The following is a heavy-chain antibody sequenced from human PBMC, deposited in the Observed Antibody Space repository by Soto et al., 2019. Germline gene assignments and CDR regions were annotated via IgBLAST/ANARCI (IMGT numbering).Heavy chain of an antibody. J-gene: IGHJ6*02. CDR1: GFTFSSYG. Sequence: GGSLRLSCAASGFTFSSYGMHWVRQAPGKGLEWVAVIWYDGSNKYYADSVKGRFTISRDNSKNTLYLQMNSLRAEDTAVYYCARDLQSYYYYYGMDVWGQGTTVTSP. CDR3: ARDLQSYYYYYGMDV. CDR2: IWYDGSNK. V-gene: IGHV3-33*01.